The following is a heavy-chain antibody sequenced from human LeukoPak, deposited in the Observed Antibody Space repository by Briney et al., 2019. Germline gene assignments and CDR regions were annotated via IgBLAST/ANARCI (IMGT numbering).Heavy chain of an antibody. V-gene: IGHV3-49*04. J-gene: IGHJ4*02. Sequence: QPGGSLRLSCAASGFTFSSYAMSWVRQAPGKGLEWVGFIRSKGYGGTTEYTASVKGRFTISRDDSKSIAYLQMNSLKTEDTAVYYCGRAGKSVDTAMVTGPRDWGQGTLVTVSS. CDR3: GRAGKSVDTAMVTGPRD. D-gene: IGHD5-18*01. CDR2: IRSKGYGGTT. CDR1: GFTFSSYA.